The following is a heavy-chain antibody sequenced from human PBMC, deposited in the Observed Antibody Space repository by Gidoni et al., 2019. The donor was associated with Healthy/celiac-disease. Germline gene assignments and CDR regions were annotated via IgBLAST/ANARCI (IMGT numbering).Heavy chain of an antibody. Sequence: EVQLVESGGGLVQPGGSLRLSCAASGFTFSSYEMNWVRQAPGKGLEWVSYISSSGSTIYYADSVKGRFTISRDNAKNSLYLQMNSLRAEDTAVYYCARDLLRMTTVTGGFDYWGQGTLVTVSS. CDR2: ISSSGSTI. D-gene: IGHD4-17*01. V-gene: IGHV3-48*03. J-gene: IGHJ4*02. CDR3: ARDLLRMTTVTGGFDY. CDR1: GFTFSSYE.